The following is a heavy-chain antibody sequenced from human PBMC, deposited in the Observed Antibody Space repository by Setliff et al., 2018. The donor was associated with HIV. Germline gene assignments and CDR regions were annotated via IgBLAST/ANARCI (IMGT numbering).Heavy chain of an antibody. CDR3: ARANSIKGYSYGPDAFAI. J-gene: IGHJ3*02. CDR2: MFYGGNT. Sequence: TSETLSLTCTVSGGSISSHYWSWIRQPPGKGLEWIGYMFYGGNTDYNPSLKGRITISVDTSKNQFSLNLSSVTAADTAVYYCARANSIKGYSYGPDAFAIWGQGTLVTVSS. CDR1: GGSISSHY. V-gene: IGHV4-59*11. D-gene: IGHD5-18*01.